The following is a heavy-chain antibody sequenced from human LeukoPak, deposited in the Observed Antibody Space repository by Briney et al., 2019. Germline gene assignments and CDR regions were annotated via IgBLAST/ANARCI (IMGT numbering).Heavy chain of an antibody. J-gene: IGHJ4*02. CDR2: IYSGGST. CDR3: ARVRPRVGAEYYFDY. CDR1: GFTVSSNY. Sequence: GGSLRLSXAASGFTVSSNYMSWVRQAPGKGLGWVSVIYSGGSTYYADSVKGRFTISRGNSKNTLYLQMNSLRAEDTAVYYCARVRPRVGAEYYFDYWGQGTLVTVSS. D-gene: IGHD1-26*01. V-gene: IGHV3-53*01.